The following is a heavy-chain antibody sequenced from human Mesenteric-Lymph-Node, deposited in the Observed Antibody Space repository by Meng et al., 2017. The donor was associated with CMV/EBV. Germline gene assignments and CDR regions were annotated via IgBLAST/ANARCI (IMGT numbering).Heavy chain of an antibody. Sequence: YTFTAYGLSWVRQAPGHGIEWMGGINTKTGEPTYAQGFTGRFVFSLDPSVSTSFLHISGLKPEDTAIYFCARGKLLWFGESVDWFDSWGHGTLVTVSS. V-gene: IGHV7-4-1*02. CDR3: ARGKLLWFGESVDWFDS. D-gene: IGHD3-10*01. CDR1: YTFTAYG. CDR2: INTKTGEP. J-gene: IGHJ5*01.